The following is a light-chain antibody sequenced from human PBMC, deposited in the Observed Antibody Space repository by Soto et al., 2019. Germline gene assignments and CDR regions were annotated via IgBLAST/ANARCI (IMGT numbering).Light chain of an antibody. V-gene: IGLV2-14*01. Sequence: QSVLTQPASVSGSPGQSITISCTGTSSDVGGYNFVSWYQHHPGKAPKLIIYEVSNRPSGVSNRFSASKSGNTASLTIFGLKAEDEADYYCSSYTNSSTLVLFGGGTKVTVL. CDR1: SSDVGGYNF. CDR3: SSYTNSSTLVL. J-gene: IGLJ2*01. CDR2: EVS.